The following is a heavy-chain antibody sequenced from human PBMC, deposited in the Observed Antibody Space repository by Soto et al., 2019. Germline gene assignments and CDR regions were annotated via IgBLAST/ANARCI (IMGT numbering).Heavy chain of an antibody. Sequence: GGSLRLSCAASGLTFSSYSMNWVRQAPGKGLEWVSSISSSSSYIYYAVSVKGRFTISRDNAKNSLYLQMNSLRAEDTAVYYCAIAQLVDTAMVPYDAFDIWGQGTMVTVSS. CDR1: GLTFSSYS. D-gene: IGHD5-18*01. CDR3: AIAQLVDTAMVPYDAFDI. J-gene: IGHJ3*02. V-gene: IGHV3-21*01. CDR2: ISSSSSYI.